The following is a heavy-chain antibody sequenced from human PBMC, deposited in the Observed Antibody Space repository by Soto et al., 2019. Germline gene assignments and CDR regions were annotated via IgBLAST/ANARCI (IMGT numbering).Heavy chain of an antibody. CDR2: IYYSGST. J-gene: IGHJ4*02. CDR1: GGSISSYQ. CDR3: ARDFGSGYDLFY. D-gene: IGHD5-12*01. V-gene: IGHV4-59*01. Sequence: SETLSLTCTVSGGSISSYQWSWIRQPPGKGLEWIGYIYYSGSTNYNPSLKSRVTISVDTSKNQFSLKLSSVTAADTAVYYCARDFGSGYDLFYWGQGTLLTVSS.